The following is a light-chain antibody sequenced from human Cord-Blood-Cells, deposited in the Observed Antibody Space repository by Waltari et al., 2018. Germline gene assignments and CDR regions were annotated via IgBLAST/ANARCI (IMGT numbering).Light chain of an antibody. CDR3: AAWDDSLNGWV. J-gene: IGLJ3*02. V-gene: IGLV1-44*01. CDR1: SSNLGSNT. CDR2: SNN. Sequence: QSVLTQPPSASGTPGQRLTIPCSGSSSNLGSNTVNWYQTLPGPAPKPLIYSNNQRPSGVPDRFSGSKSGTSASLAISGLQSEDEADYYCAAWDDSLNGWVFGGGTKLTVL.